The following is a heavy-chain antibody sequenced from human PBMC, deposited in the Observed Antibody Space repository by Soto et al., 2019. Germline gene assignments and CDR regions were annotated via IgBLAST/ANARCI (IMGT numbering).Heavy chain of an antibody. D-gene: IGHD1-1*01. CDR2: MSHSGGT. J-gene: IGHJ3*02. CDR3: ARVERGTATTVVDAFDI. CDR1: GGFVSSGSYY. V-gene: IGHV4-34*01. Sequence: QVQLQQWGAGLLKPSETLSLTCAVYGGFVSSGSYYWSWFRQPPGKGLEWIGEMSHSGGTHFNPSLKIRVTISVDTSKNQFSLKMSSVTAADTALYYCARVERGTATTVVDAFDIWGPGTMVTVSS.